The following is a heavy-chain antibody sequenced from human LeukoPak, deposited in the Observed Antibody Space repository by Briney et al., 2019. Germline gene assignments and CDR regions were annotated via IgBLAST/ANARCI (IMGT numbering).Heavy chain of an antibody. J-gene: IGHJ4*02. V-gene: IGHV1-2*02. D-gene: IGHD5-18*01. CDR3: ARDGGYGDY. CDR2: INPNSGGT. CDR1: GYTFTGYY. Sequence: ASVKVSCKASGYTFTGYYMHWVRQAAGQGLEWMGWINPNSGGTNYAQKFQVRVTMTRDTSIRTAYMELRRLRSDATPVYYCARDGGYGDYWGQGTLVTVSS.